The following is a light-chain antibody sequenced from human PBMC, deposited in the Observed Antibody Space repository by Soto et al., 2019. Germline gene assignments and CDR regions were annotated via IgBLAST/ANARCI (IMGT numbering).Light chain of an antibody. Sequence: VFTQSPATLSLKQGKRATLSCRASQSVRSHLAWYQQRPGQPPRLLIYDASYRATGVPLRFSGSGSGTEFTLTISSLESGDSASYYCQQRSDWPPITFGQGTRLEVK. V-gene: IGKV3-11*01. CDR1: QSVRSH. J-gene: IGKJ5*01. CDR2: DAS. CDR3: QQRSDWPPIT.